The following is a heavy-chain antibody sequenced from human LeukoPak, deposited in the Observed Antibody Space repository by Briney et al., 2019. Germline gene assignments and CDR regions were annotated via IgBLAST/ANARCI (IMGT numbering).Heavy chain of an antibody. V-gene: IGHV4-59*08. CDR1: GGSISSYY. CDR3: ARVFAAMGYYYMDV. CDR2: IYYSGST. D-gene: IGHD5-18*01. J-gene: IGHJ6*03. Sequence: TSETLSLTCTVSGGSISSYYWSWIRQPPGKGLEWIGYIYYSGSTYYNPSLKSRVTISVDTSKNQFSLKLSSVTAADTAVYYCARVFAAMGYYYMDVWGKGTTVTVSS.